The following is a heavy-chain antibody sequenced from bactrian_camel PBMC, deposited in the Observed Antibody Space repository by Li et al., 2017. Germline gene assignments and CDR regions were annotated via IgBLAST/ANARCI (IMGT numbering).Heavy chain of an antibody. V-gene: IGHV3S1*01. Sequence: HVQLVESGGGSVQAGGSLRLSCAASGFTFSSYWMYWVRQAPGKGLEWVSSIKSGGGSTYYADSVKGRFTISTDNAKNTVYLQMNSRKSEDTALYYCATDGNPSGSLEYMYWGQGTQVTVS. D-gene: IGHD7*01. CDR1: GFTFSSYW. J-gene: IGHJ4*01. CDR2: IKSGGGST. CDR3: ATDGNPSGSLEYMY.